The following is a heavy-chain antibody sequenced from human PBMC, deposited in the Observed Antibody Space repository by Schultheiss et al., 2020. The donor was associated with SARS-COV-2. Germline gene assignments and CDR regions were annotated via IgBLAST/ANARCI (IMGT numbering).Heavy chain of an antibody. CDR1: GFTFGDYA. V-gene: IGHV3-15*01. D-gene: IGHD6-13*01. J-gene: IGHJ4*02. CDR2: IKSKTDGGTT. CDR3: ARIAAAGWDDY. Sequence: GESLKISCTASGFTFGDYAMSWFRQAPGKGLEWVGRIKSKTDGGTTDYAAPVKGRFTISRDDSKNTLYLQMNSLRAEDTAVYYCARIAAAGWDDYWGQGTLVTVSS.